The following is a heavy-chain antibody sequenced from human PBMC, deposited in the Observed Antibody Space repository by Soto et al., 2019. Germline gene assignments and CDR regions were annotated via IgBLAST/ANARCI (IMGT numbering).Heavy chain of an antibody. D-gene: IGHD6-19*01. CDR2: INSDDST. Sequence: AGGSLRLSCAVSGFTFSNFPLSWVRQAPGKGLEWVSVINSDDSTYQADSVKGRFTISRDISQNTLYLQLNNLRADDTALYYCATRLTSSVAGTLDYWGQGTLVTVSS. J-gene: IGHJ4*02. CDR1: GFTFSNFP. V-gene: IGHV3-23*01. CDR3: ATRLTSSVAGTLDY.